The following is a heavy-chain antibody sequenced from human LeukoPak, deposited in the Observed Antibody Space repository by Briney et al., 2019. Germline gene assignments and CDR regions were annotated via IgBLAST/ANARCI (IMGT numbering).Heavy chain of an antibody. CDR3: ARGEGITMVRGVII. V-gene: IGHV3-30*03. J-gene: IGHJ4*02. Sequence: GGSLRLSCAGSGFTFSSYGMHWVRQAPGKGLEWVAVISYDGSNKYYADSVKGRFTISRDNSKNTLYLQMNSLRAEDTAVYYCARGEGITMVRGVIIWGQGTLVTVSS. CDR1: GFTFSSYG. CDR2: ISYDGSNK. D-gene: IGHD3-10*01.